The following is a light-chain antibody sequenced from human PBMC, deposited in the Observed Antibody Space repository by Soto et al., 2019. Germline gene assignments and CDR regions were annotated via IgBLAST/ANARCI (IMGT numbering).Light chain of an antibody. V-gene: IGLV3-21*02. CDR3: QVWDNNGGHNYV. CDR2: DGS. CDR1: NIGIYS. J-gene: IGLJ1*01. Sequence: SSELTQPPSVSVAPGQTARITCGGNNIGIYSVHWYQQRPGQAPVLVVYDGSDRPSGIPERFSGSNSGNTATLTIGRVEAADEADYYCQVWDNNGGHNYVFGAGTKVTVL.